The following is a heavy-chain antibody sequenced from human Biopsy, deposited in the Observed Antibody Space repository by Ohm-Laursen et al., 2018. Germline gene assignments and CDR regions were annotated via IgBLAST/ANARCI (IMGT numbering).Heavy chain of an antibody. CDR1: GYTFRSYG. CDR2: ISGQRNKT. J-gene: IGHJ3*02. V-gene: IGHV1-18*01. CDR3: ARHSPPGLEVSWNDVFDI. Sequence: ASVKVSCRASGYTFRSYGISWVRQAPGQGLEWLGWISGQRNKTRYGQKVQGRVMMTKDTSTTTAHLELRSLRSDDTAVYYCARHSPPGLEVSWNDVFDIWGQGTVVTVS. D-gene: IGHD5/OR15-5a*01.